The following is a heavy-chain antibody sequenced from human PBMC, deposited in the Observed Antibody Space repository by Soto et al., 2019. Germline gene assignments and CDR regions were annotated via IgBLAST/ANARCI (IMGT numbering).Heavy chain of an antibody. CDR2: IKSKTDGGTT. CDR1: GFTFSNAW. J-gene: IGHJ4*02. D-gene: IGHD3-9*01. V-gene: IGHV3-15*01. CDR3: TTDLIRYPYI. Sequence: GGSLRLSCAASGFTFSNAWMSWVRQAPGKGLEWVGHIKSKTDGGTTDYAAPVKGRFTISRDDLKNTLYLQMNSLKTEDTAVYYCTTDLIRYPYIWGQGTLVTVSS.